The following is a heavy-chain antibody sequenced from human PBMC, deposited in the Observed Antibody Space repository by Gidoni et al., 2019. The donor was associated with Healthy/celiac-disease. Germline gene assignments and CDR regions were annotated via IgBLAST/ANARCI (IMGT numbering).Heavy chain of an antibody. J-gene: IGHJ6*02. V-gene: IGHV3-23*01. CDR3: AKNIVVIAVAGTDYYYGMDV. Sequence: EVQLLESGGGLVQPGGSLRLSCAASGFTFSRYAMSWVRQAPGKGLEWVSAISGSGGSTYYADSLKGRFTISRDNSKNTLYLQMNSLRAEDTAVYYCAKNIVVIAVAGTDYYYGMDVWGQGTTVTVSS. D-gene: IGHD6-19*01. CDR1: GFTFSRYA. CDR2: ISGSGGST.